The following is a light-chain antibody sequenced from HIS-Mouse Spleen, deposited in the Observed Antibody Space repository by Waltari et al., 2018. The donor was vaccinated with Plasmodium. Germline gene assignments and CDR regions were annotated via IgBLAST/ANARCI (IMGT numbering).Light chain of an antibody. Sequence: QSALTQPRSVSGSPGQSVTISCTGTSSDVGGYNYVSWYQQHPGKAPTLMIYDVSKRPPGLPYRFSGSKSGNTASLTISGLQAEDEADYYCCSYAGSYTYVFGTGTKVTVL. CDR1: SSDVGGYNY. CDR2: DVS. V-gene: IGLV2-11*01. CDR3: CSYAGSYTYV. J-gene: IGLJ1*01.